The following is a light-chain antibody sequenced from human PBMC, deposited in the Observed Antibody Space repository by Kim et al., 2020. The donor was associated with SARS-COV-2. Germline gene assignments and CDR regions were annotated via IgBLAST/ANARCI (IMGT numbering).Light chain of an antibody. CDR1: QSVTTW. CDR2: RVS. CDR3: QQYKSPPWT. Sequence: ASVGDRVTITCRASQSVTTWLTWFQLKPGKAPKPLIYRVSSLENGVPSRFSGSGSETEFTLTISSLQPDDFATYYCQQYKSPPWTFGQGTKVDIK. V-gene: IGKV1-5*03. J-gene: IGKJ1*01.